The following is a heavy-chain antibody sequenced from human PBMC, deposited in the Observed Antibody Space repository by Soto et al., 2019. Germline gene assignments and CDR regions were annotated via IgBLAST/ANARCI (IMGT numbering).Heavy chain of an antibody. J-gene: IGHJ6*02. CDR1: GYSFTSYW. D-gene: IGHD6-6*01. CDR2: IYPGDSDT. Sequence: PGESLKISCKGSGYSFTSYWIGWVRQMPGKGLEWMGIIYPGDSDTRYSPSFQGQVTISADKSISTAYLQWSSLKASDTAMYYCARQGFEYSSSPCYSGMDVWGQGTTVTVSS. V-gene: IGHV5-51*01. CDR3: ARQGFEYSSSPCYSGMDV.